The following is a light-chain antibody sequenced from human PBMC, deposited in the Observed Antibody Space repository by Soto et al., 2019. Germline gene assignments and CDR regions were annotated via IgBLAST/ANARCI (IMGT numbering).Light chain of an antibody. V-gene: IGKV3-11*01. CDR1: QSVSSY. CDR2: DAS. J-gene: IGKJ1*01. Sequence: EIVLTQSPATLSLSPGERATLSCRASQSVSSYLAWYQQKPGHAPRLLIYDASNRATGIPARFSGSGSGTDFTLTISSLETEDFAVYYCQQRSNWPTFGQGTKVEIK. CDR3: QQRSNWPT.